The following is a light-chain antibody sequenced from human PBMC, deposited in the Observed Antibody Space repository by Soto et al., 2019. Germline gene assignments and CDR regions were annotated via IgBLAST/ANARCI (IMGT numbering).Light chain of an antibody. CDR3: QQSYSSPKT. Sequence: DILMTQSPSSLSSSVGDRVTITCRASQSISSYLNWYQQKPWKAPKLLIYAASRLQSGVPSMFSGSGSGTDFTLTISSLQPEDFATYYCQQSYSSPKTFGQGTKLEIK. V-gene: IGKV1-39*01. CDR2: AAS. CDR1: QSISSY. J-gene: IGKJ2*01.